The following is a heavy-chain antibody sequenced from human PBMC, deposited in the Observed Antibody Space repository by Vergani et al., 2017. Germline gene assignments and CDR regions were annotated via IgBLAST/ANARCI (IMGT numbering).Heavy chain of an antibody. Sequence: EVQLLESGGGLVQPGGSLRLSCAASGFTFSSYAMSWVRQAPGKGLEWVSAISGSGGSTYYADSVKGRFTISRDNSKNTLYLQMNSLRAEDTAVYYRAKDLWEVDYVLDYWGQGTLVTVSS. J-gene: IGHJ4*02. CDR3: AKDLWEVDYVLDY. V-gene: IGHV3-23*01. D-gene: IGHD3-16*01. CDR1: GFTFSSYA. CDR2: ISGSGGST.